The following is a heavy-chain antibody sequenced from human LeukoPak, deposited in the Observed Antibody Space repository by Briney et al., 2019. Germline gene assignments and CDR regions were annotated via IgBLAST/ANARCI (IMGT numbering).Heavy chain of an antibody. CDR3: ARVRPKGRIAAAAFDY. CDR1: GGSFSGYY. J-gene: IGHJ4*02. Sequence: SETLSLTCAVYGGSFSGYYWSWIRQPPGKGLEWIGEINHSGSTNYNPSLKSRVTISVDTSMNQFSLKLSSVTAADTAVYYCARVRPKGRIAAAAFDYWGQGTLVTVSS. CDR2: INHSGST. V-gene: IGHV4-34*01. D-gene: IGHD6-13*01.